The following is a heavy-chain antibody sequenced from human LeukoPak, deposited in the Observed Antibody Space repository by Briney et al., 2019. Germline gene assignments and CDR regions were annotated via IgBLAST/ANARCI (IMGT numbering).Heavy chain of an antibody. Sequence: GGSLRLSCAASGFTVSSDYMSWVRQAPGKGLEWVSIIYSGGDTYYADSVKGRFTISRDNSKNTLYLQMNSLRAEDTAVYYCARDRYSTIFSGWGQGTLVTVSS. J-gene: IGHJ4*02. CDR1: GFTVSSDY. D-gene: IGHD3-3*01. CDR3: ARDRYSTIFSG. V-gene: IGHV3-66*02. CDR2: IYSGGDT.